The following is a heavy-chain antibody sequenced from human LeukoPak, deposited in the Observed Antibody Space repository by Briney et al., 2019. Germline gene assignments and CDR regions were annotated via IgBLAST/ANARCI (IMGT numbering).Heavy chain of an antibody. CDR3: ARAIEIGRPGAQFDY. Sequence: GGSLRLSCAASGFTFSTAWMTWVRQAPGKGLEWVANIKQDGSEKYYVDSVKGRFTISRDNAKNSLYLQMNSLRAEDTAVYYCARAIEIGRPGAQFDYWGQGTLVTVSS. D-gene: IGHD6-6*01. CDR1: GFTFSTAW. J-gene: IGHJ4*02. V-gene: IGHV3-7*04. CDR2: IKQDGSEK.